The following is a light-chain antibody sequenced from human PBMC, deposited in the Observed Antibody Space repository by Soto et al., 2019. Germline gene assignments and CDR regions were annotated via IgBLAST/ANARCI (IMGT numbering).Light chain of an antibody. J-gene: IGLJ1*01. CDR1: SSNIGAGYD. Sequence: QSVLTQPPSVSGAPGQRVTISCTGSSSNIGAGYDVHWYQQLPGTAPKLLIYGNSNRPSGVPDRFSGSKSGTSASLAITGLQADEEADYYCQPYDSSLSVYVFGTGTKLTVL. CDR2: GNS. CDR3: QPYDSSLSVYV. V-gene: IGLV1-40*01.